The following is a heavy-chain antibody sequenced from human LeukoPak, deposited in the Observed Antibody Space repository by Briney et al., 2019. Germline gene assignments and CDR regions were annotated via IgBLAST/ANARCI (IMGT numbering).Heavy chain of an antibody. Sequence: GASLQISCKGSGYTFTSSWIGWVRQMPGKGLEWMGIIYPGDSDTRYSPSFQGQVTISADKSISTAYLQWSSLKASDTAMYYCASLDPLGTYAADYWGQGTLVTVSS. D-gene: IGHD7-27*01. CDR1: GYTFTSSW. V-gene: IGHV5-51*01. CDR3: ASLDPLGTYAADY. CDR2: IYPGDSDT. J-gene: IGHJ4*02.